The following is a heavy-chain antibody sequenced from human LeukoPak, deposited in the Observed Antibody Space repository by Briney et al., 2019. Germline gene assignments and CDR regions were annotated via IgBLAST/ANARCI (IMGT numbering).Heavy chain of an antibody. D-gene: IGHD6-13*01. CDR3: ATRKMYSPSWSFDY. Sequence: GESLKISCKGSGYSFTNYWIGWVRQMPGKGLDWMGIIYPGDSDIRYSPSFQGQVTISADKSINAAYVQWTSLKASDTAMYYCATRKMYSPSWSFDYWGQGALVTVSS. J-gene: IGHJ4*02. V-gene: IGHV5-51*01. CDR2: IYPGDSDI. CDR1: GYSFTNYW.